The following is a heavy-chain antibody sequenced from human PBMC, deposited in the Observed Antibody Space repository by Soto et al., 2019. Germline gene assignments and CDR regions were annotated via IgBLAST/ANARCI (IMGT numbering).Heavy chain of an antibody. Sequence: LSLTCAVSGVSISSGFYSWSWVRQPPGQGLEWIGYIYNSGNTYYNPSLMSRVTISVDRSQNHFSLKLTSVTAADTAVYYCARGSDGVWNWFDPWGKGTPVTVSS. D-gene: IGHD2-21*02. J-gene: IGHJ5*02. CDR2: IYNSGNT. CDR1: GVSISSGFYS. V-gene: IGHV4-30-2*01. CDR3: ARGSDGVWNWFDP.